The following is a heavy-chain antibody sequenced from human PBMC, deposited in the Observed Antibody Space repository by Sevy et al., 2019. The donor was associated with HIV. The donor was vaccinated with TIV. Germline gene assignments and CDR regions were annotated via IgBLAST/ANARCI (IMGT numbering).Heavy chain of an antibody. J-gene: IGHJ4*02. CDR2: IYYNGHI. CDR3: AGENAWGRGYS. Sequence: SETLSLTRPVSGASITSLYWNWIRQPPGKGLEWIANIYYNGHINYNPSLKSRVTLSLDTSKNQFSLRLSSVTAADTAMYYCAGENAWGRGYSWGQGTLVTVSS. CDR1: GASITSLY. V-gene: IGHV4-59*08. D-gene: IGHD1-26*01.